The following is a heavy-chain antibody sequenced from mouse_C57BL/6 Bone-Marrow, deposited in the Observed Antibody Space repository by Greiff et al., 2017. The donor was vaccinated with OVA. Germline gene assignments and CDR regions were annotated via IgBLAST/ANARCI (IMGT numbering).Heavy chain of an antibody. V-gene: IGHV1-64*01. CDR2: IHPNSGST. Sequence: QVQLQQPGAELVKPGASVTLSCKASGYTFTSYWMHWVKQRPGPGLEWIGMIHPNSGSTNYNEKFKSKATLTVDKSSSTAYMQLSSLTSEDAAVYYCAPTGAWFAYWGQGTLVTVSA. D-gene: IGHD2-10*01. J-gene: IGHJ3*01. CDR3: APTGAWFAY. CDR1: GYTFTSYW.